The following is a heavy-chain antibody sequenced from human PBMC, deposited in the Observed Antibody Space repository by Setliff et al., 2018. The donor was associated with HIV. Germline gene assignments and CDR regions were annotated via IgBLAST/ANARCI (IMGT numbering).Heavy chain of an antibody. Sequence: SETLSLTCAVSGYSISSGYYWGWIRQTPGKGLEWIGSIYHSGTTYYNPSLRSRVTISVDTSKNQFSLRLSSVTAADTAVYYCARQGLVLVPASIDWRLPPSPIDYWGQGALVTV. D-gene: IGHD2-2*01. V-gene: IGHV4-38-2*01. CDR2: IYHSGTT. CDR3: ARQGLVLVPASIDWRLPPSPIDY. J-gene: IGHJ4*02. CDR1: GYSISSGYY.